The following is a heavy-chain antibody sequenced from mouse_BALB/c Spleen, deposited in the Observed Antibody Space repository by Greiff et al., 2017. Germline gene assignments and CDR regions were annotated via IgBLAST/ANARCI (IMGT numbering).Heavy chain of an antibody. CDR2: IYPGDGDT. CDR1: GYTFTRSW. V-gene: IGHV1-87*01. J-gene: IGHJ2*01. Sequence: QVQLQQSGAELSRPGASVKLSCKASGYTFTRSWMPWVKQRPGPGLEWIGAIYPGDGDTRYTQKFKGKATLTADKSSSTAYMQLSSLASEDSAVYYCARDPTVVADYFDYWGQGTTLTVSS. D-gene: IGHD1-1*01. CDR3: ARDPTVVADYFDY.